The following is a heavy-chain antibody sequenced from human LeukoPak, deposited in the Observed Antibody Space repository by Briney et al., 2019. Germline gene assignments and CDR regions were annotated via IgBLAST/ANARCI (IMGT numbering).Heavy chain of an antibody. CDR3: ARWNTAMDF. Sequence: GGSLRLTCAASGFTFSDYYMTWIRQAPGKGLVCLSYISNSRTLSTNYTDSVKRPFSISRANAKNSLYLQMNSLRAEDTAVYYCARWNTAMDFWGQGTLVTVSS. CDR2: ISNSRTLST. D-gene: IGHD5-18*01. J-gene: IGHJ4*02. CDR1: GFTFSDYY. V-gene: IGHV3-11*03.